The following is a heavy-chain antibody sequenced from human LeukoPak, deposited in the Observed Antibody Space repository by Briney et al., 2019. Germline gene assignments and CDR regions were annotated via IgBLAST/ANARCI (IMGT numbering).Heavy chain of an antibody. Sequence: PSETLSLTCTVSGGSISSYYWSWIRQPPGKGLEWIGYNYYSGSTNYNPSLKSRVTISVDTSKNQFSLKLSSVTAADTAVYYCARSRWLRFETPFDYWGQGTLVTVSS. CDR1: GGSISSYY. V-gene: IGHV4-59*01. J-gene: IGHJ4*02. D-gene: IGHD5-12*01. CDR2: NYYSGST. CDR3: ARSRWLRFETPFDY.